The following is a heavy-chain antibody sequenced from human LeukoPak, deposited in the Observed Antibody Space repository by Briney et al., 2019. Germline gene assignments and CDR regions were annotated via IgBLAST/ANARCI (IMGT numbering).Heavy chain of an antibody. V-gene: IGHV3-23*01. CDR3: AKDAYGDYVFDY. D-gene: IGHD4-17*01. CDR2: ISGSGGST. J-gene: IGHJ4*02. CDR1: GFTFSDYY. Sequence: GGSLRLSCAASGFTFSDYYMSWIRQAPGKGLEWVSAISGSGGSTYYADSVKGRFTISRDNSKNTLYLQMNSLRAEDTAVYYCAKDAYGDYVFDYWGQGTLVTVSS.